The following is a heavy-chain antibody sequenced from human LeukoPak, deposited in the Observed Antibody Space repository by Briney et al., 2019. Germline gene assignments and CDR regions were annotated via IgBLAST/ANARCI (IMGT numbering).Heavy chain of an antibody. CDR1: GGTFSSYA. CDR2: IIPIFGTA. J-gene: IGHJ6*03. D-gene: IGHD6-6*01. Sequence: ASVKVSCKASGGTFSSYAVSWVRQAPGQGLEWMGGIIPIFGTANYAQKFQGSVTITADKSTSTAYMELSSLRSEDTAVYYCASSAIAARLRYYYMDVWGKGTTVTVSS. CDR3: ASSAIAARLRYYYMDV. V-gene: IGHV1-69*06.